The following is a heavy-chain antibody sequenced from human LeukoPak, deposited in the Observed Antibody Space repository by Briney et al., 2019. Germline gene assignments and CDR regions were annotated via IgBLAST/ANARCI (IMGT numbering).Heavy chain of an antibody. D-gene: IGHD2-8*01. CDR2: IYYSGST. V-gene: IGHV4-59*01. CDR3: ARLLRYCSNGVCYGDAFDI. Sequence: SETLSLTCTVSGGSISSYYWSWIRQPPGKGLEWIGYIYYSGSTNYNPSLKSRVTISVDTSKNQFSLKLSSVTAADTAVYYCARLLRYCSNGVCYGDAFDIWGQGTMVTVSS. CDR1: GGSISSYY. J-gene: IGHJ3*02.